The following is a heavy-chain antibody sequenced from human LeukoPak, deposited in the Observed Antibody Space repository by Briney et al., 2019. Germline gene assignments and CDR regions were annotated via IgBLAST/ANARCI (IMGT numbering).Heavy chain of an antibody. Sequence: GGSLRLSCAASGFTFSSYEMNWVRQAPGKGLEWVSYISSSGSTIYYADSVKGRFTISRDNAKNSLYLQMNSLRAEDTAVYYCARVETYYYDSSGLPFDYWGQGTLVTVSS. CDR1: GFTFSSYE. V-gene: IGHV3-48*03. J-gene: IGHJ4*02. D-gene: IGHD3-22*01. CDR3: ARVETYYYDSSGLPFDY. CDR2: ISSSGSTI.